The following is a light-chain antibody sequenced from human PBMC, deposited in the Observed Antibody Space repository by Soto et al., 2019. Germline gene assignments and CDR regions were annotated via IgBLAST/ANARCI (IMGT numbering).Light chain of an antibody. CDR3: LQEYNYPRT. V-gene: IGKV1-6*01. Sequence: AIQMTQSPSSLSASVGDRVTITCRASQGIGHDLGWYQQKPGKAPKLLIYAASSLQSGVPSRFSGSGSGTDFTLTISSLQPEDFATYYCLQEYNYPRTFGQGTKVDIK. CDR2: AAS. J-gene: IGKJ1*01. CDR1: QGIGHD.